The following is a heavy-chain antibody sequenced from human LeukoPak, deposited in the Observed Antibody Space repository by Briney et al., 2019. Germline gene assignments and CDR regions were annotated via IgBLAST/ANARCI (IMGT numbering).Heavy chain of an antibody. CDR3: ARDRVGDNWNYHFDY. V-gene: IGHV3-33*01. Sequence: GGALRLSCAASGFTFSSYGMHWVRQDPDKGLGWMAVTWYDGSNKYYAYSVKGRFNISRDNSKNTLYLQMNSLRAEDTAVYYCARDRVGDNWNYHFDYWGQGTLVTVSS. CDR2: TWYDGSNK. D-gene: IGHD1-7*01. J-gene: IGHJ4*02. CDR1: GFTFSSYG.